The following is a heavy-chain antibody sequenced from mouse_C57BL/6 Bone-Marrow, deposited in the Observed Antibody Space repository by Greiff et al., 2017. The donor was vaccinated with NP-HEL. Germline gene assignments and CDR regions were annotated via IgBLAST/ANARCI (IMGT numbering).Heavy chain of an antibody. D-gene: IGHD2-5*01. CDR3: TTPSYCSNYGYFDV. Sequence: EVQLQQSGAELVRPGASVKLSCTASGFHIKDYYMHWVKQRPEQGLEWIGRIDPEDGDTEYAPKFQGNATMTAATSSNTAYLQLSSLTSEDTAVYYCTTPSYCSNYGYFDVWGTGTTVTVSS. CDR2: IDPEDGDT. J-gene: IGHJ1*03. CDR1: GFHIKDYY. V-gene: IGHV14-1*01.